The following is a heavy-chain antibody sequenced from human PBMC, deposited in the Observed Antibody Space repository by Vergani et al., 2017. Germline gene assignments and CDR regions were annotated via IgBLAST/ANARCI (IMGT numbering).Heavy chain of an antibody. CDR1: GFTFSTYD. V-gene: IGHV3-13*01. CDR2: IGTAGDT. D-gene: IGHD2-8*01. Sequence: EVQMVESGGGLVKPGGSLRLSCVASGFTFSTYDMHWVRQATGKGLEWVSAIGTAGDTYYPGPVKGRFTISRENAKNSLYLQMNGLRAGDTAVYYCARGYCTNSIGRGKVDSWGQGTLVTVSS. CDR3: ARGYCTNSIGRGKVDS. J-gene: IGHJ4*02.